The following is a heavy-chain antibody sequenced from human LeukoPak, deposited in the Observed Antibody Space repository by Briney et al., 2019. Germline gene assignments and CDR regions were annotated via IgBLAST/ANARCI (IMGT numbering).Heavy chain of an antibody. V-gene: IGHV4-59*01. CDR3: ARSLRYCSGGNCYYTMDV. D-gene: IGHD2-15*01. Sequence: SETLSLTCAVSGGSISGYYCTWIRQPPGKGLEWSGYIYYSGIANFNPSLTSRVTASVDTSNNQFSLNLSSVTAADTAVYYCARSLRYCSGGNCYYTMDVWGQGTTVTVSS. CDR2: IYYSGIA. J-gene: IGHJ6*02. CDR1: GGSISGYY.